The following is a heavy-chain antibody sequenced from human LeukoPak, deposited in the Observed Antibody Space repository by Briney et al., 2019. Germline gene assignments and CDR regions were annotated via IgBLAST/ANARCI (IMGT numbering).Heavy chain of an antibody. V-gene: IGHV1-18*01. J-gene: IGHJ4*02. D-gene: IGHD3-16*02. CDR1: GYTFTSYG. CDR3: ARGPITFGGVIVIPGFDY. CDR2: ISAYNGNT. Sequence: ASVKVSCKASGYTFTSYGISWVRQAPGQGLEWVGWISAYNGNTNYAQKLQGRVTMTTDTSTSTAYMELRSLRSEDTAVYYCARGPITFGGVIVIPGFDYWGQGTLVTVSS.